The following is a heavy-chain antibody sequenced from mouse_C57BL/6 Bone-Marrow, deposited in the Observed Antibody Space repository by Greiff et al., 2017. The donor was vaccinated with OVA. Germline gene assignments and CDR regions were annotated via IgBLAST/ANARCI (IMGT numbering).Heavy chain of an antibody. V-gene: IGHV14-1*01. CDR2: IDPEDGDT. J-gene: IGHJ2*01. CDR3: TKRSHY. CDR1: GFNFNDYY. Sequence: VQLQQSGAELVRPGASVKLSCTASGFNFNDYYMPWVHQIPEQGLEWIGRIDPEDGDTEYAPNLQGRVTMSADTSTNTPYLQLSSLTTEDTAVDYCTKRSHYWGQGTTLTVSA.